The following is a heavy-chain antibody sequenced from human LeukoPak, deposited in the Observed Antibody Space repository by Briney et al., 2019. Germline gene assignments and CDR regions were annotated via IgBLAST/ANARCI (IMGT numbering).Heavy chain of an antibody. J-gene: IGHJ4*02. CDR3: ASGYTYVRLGDH. D-gene: IGHD5-18*01. CDR1: GLSFSIYW. CDR2: TNLHGTTV. V-gene: IGHV3-74*01. Sequence: GGSLRLSCAVSGLSFSIYWMHWVRQAPGKGLVWVARTNLHGTTVDYADSVKGRFTISRDNAKNTLFLQMNSLRAEDTAVYYCASGYTYVRLGDHWGQGTLVTVSS.